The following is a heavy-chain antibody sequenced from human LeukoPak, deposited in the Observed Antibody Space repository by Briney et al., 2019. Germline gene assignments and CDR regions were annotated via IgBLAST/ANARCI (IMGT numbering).Heavy chain of an antibody. CDR1: GFTFSSYA. V-gene: IGHV3-23*01. CDR2: ISGSGGST. J-gene: IGHJ4*02. D-gene: IGHD6-19*01. CDR3: AKDLGAVAGPLFDY. Sequence: GGSQRLSCAAAGFTFSSYAMSGVRQAPGKGLEWVSAISGSGGSTYYADSVKGRFTISRDNSKNTLYLQMNSLRAEDTAVYYCAKDLGAVAGPLFDYWGQGTLVTVSS.